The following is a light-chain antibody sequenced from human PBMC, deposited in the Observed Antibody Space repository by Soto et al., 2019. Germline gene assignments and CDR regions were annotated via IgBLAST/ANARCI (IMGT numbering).Light chain of an antibody. V-gene: IGKV4-1*01. CDR2: WAS. CDR1: QIILDRSKNKYY. J-gene: IGKJ1*01. CDR3: QQYFTSPWT. Sequence: DIVMTQSPDSLAVSLGERATFNCKSSQIILDRSKNKYYLAWYQQKSGQPPKLLIYWASLREPGVPDRFTGSGSGTDFTLTISSLQAEDVAVYYCQQYFTSPWTFGQGTKVEI.